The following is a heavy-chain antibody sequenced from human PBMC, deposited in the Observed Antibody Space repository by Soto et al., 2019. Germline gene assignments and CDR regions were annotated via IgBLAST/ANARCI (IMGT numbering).Heavy chain of an antibody. CDR1: GFTFSSYA. Sequence: GGSLRLSCAASGFTFSSYAMHWVRQAPGKGLEWVAVISYDGSNKYYADSVKGRFTISGDNSKNTLYLQMNSLRAEDTAVYYCARDPGFGSGSYGDYYYGMDVWGQGTTVTVSS. CDR3: ARDPGFGSGSYGDYYYGMDV. D-gene: IGHD3-10*01. V-gene: IGHV3-30-3*01. J-gene: IGHJ6*02. CDR2: ISYDGSNK.